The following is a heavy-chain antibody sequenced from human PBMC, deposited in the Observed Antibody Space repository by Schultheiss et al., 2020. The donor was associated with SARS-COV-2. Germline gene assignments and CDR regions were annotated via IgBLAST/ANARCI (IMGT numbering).Heavy chain of an antibody. D-gene: IGHD3-22*01. CDR3: ARDYYDSSGGAEYFQH. CDR2: ISGSGGST. CDR1: GFTFSSYA. V-gene: IGHV3-23*01. Sequence: GGSLRLSCAASGFTFSSYAMHWVRQAPGKGLEWVSAISGSGGSTYYADSVKGRFTISRDNSKNTLYLQMNSLRAEDTAVYYCARDYYDSSGGAEYFQHWGQGTLVTVSS. J-gene: IGHJ1*01.